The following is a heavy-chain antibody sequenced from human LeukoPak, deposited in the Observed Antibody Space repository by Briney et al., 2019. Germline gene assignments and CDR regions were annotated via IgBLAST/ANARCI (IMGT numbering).Heavy chain of an antibody. V-gene: IGHV4-59*04. CDR1: RASVSSSH. D-gene: IGHD3-9*01. CDR3: AEGYFEPFAH. CDR2: LSYTGKT. J-gene: IGHJ4*02. Sequence: SETLSLTCVLSRASVSSSHWNWISHLPGERLEWIGCLSYTGKTDYNPSLSGRVTMSLGTSNNQVSLTLRSVTAADTAVYYCAEGYFEPFAHWGQGILVAVSS.